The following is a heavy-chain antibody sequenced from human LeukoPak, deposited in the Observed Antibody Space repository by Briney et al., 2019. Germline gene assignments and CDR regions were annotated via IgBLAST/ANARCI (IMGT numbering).Heavy chain of an antibody. V-gene: IGHV4-39*01. J-gene: IGHJ5*02. CDR3: ARVLGWSWYGVNWFDP. Sequence: PSETLSLTCTVSGGSISSSSYYWGWIRQPPGKGLEWIGSIYYSGSTYYNPSLKSRVTISVDTSKNQFSLKLSSVTAADTAVYYCARVLGWSWYGVNWFDPWGQGTLVTVSS. D-gene: IGHD6-13*01. CDR1: GGSISSSSYY. CDR2: IYYSGST.